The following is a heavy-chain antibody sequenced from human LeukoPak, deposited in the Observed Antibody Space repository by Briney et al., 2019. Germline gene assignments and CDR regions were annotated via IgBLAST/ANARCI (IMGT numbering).Heavy chain of an antibody. Sequence: GGSLRLSCVASGSTFTSYSMNWVRQAPGKGLEWVSTISGGGGSTYYADSVKGRFTISRDNSKNTLYLQVNSLRAEDTAVYYCAKGGKWDVTPFDYWGQGTLVTVSS. J-gene: IGHJ4*02. D-gene: IGHD1-26*01. CDR2: ISGGGGST. CDR1: GSTFTSYS. V-gene: IGHV3-23*01. CDR3: AKGGKWDVTPFDY.